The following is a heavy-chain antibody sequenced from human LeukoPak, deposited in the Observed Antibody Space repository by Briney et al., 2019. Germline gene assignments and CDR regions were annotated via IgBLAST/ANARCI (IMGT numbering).Heavy chain of an antibody. Sequence: KSSGTLSLTCAVSGGSISSSNWWSWVRQTPGKGLEWIGEIYHSGSTNYNPSLWGRVTISVDKSKNQFSLKVNSVTAGDTALYYCASGHDYGYWGQGTLVSVSS. V-gene: IGHV4-4*02. CDR1: GGSISSSNW. CDR3: ASGHDYGY. CDR2: IYHSGST. D-gene: IGHD4-17*01. J-gene: IGHJ4*02.